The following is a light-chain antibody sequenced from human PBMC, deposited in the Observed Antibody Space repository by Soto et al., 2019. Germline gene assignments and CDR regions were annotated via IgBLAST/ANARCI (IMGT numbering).Light chain of an antibody. Sequence: DSVLTQSPATLSLSPGERATLSCGASQSVSSYLAWYQQKPGQAPRLLIYGASNRATGIPARFSGSGSGTDFTLTISSLEPEDFAVYYCQQRSNWPRTFGQGTKVDIK. V-gene: IGKV3-11*01. J-gene: IGKJ1*01. CDR2: GAS. CDR1: QSVSSY. CDR3: QQRSNWPRT.